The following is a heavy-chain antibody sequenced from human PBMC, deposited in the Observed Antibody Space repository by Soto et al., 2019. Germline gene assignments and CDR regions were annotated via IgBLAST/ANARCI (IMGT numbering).Heavy chain of an antibody. J-gene: IGHJ4*02. V-gene: IGHV1-18*01. CDR2: ISAYNGNT. CDR3: ARGLEFYGSGSYLDY. Sequence: QVQLVQSGAEVKKPGASVKVSCKASGYTFTSYGSSWVRQAPGQVREWMGWISAYNGNTNYAQKLQGRVTMTTDTSTSTAYMELRSMRSDDTAVYYCARGLEFYGSGSYLDYWGQGTLVTVSS. D-gene: IGHD3-10*01. CDR1: GYTFTSYG.